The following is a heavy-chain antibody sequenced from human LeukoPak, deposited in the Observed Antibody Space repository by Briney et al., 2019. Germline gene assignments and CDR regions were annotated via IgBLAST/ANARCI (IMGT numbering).Heavy chain of an antibody. D-gene: IGHD1-26*01. V-gene: IGHV3-23*01. CDR3: AKDAHSGSYFDY. J-gene: IGHJ4*01. CDR2: ISGTGGPT. Sequence: GGSLRLSCAASGFTFSSNAMCWVRQAPGKGLEWVSLISGTGGPTYYADSVKGRLTISRDNSKNTLYLQMNSLRVEDTAVYYCAKDAHSGSYFDYWGQGILVTVSS. CDR1: GFTFSSNA.